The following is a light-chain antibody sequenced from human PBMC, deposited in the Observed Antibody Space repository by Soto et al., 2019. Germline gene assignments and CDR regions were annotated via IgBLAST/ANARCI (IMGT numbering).Light chain of an antibody. Sequence: AIQLTQSPSSLSASVGDRVTITRRASHDIASALAWYQQKPGKPPKLMIYDASTLEGGVPSRFSGSGSGTDFTLTISGLQPEDFATYYCQQFNYFRVTFGQGTRLEI. CDR3: QQFNYFRVT. J-gene: IGKJ5*01. CDR2: DAS. CDR1: HDIASA. V-gene: IGKV1D-13*01.